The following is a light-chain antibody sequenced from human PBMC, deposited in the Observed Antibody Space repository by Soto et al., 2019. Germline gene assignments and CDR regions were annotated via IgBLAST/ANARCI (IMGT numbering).Light chain of an antibody. Sequence: QSVLTQPASVSESPGQSITISCTGTSSDVGNYDLVSWYQQHPGKAPKLMIYEGSKRPSGVSNRFPGSKSGNTASLTVSGLQAEDEADYYCCSYAGSNTFVFGTGTKLTVL. CDR1: SSDVGNYDL. V-gene: IGLV2-23*01. CDR2: EGS. J-gene: IGLJ1*01. CDR3: CSYAGSNTFV.